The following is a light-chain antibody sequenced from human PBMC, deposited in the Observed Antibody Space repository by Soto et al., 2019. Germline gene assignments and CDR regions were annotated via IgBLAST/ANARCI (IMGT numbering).Light chain of an antibody. V-gene: IGKV1-27*01. CDR2: AAS. CDR3: QKYNSAPWT. Sequence: DIQMTQSPSSRSASVGDRVTITCRASQGISNYLAWYQQKPGKVPKLLIYAASTLQSGVPSRFSGSGSGTDFTLTISGLQPEDVATYYCQKYNSAPWTFGQGTKVEIK. CDR1: QGISNY. J-gene: IGKJ1*01.